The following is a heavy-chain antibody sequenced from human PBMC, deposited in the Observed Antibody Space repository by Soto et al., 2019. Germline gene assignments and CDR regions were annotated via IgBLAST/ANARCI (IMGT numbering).Heavy chain of an antibody. CDR1: GGSISSSSYY. V-gene: IGHV4-39*01. CDR3: ARLIAVAGIADY. D-gene: IGHD6-19*01. CDR2: IYYSGST. Sequence: QLQLQESGPGLVKPSETLSLTCTVSGGSISSSSYYWGWIRQPPGKGLEWIGSIYYSGSTYYNPSLKSRVTISVDTSKNQFSLKLSSVTAADTAVYYCARLIAVAGIADYWGQGTLVTVSS. J-gene: IGHJ4*02.